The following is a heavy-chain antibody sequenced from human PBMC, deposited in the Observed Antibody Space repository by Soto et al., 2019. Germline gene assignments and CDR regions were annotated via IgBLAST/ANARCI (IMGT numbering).Heavy chain of an antibody. Sequence: VYLVESGGGLVEPGGSLRLSCEASGFMFRSYWMSWVRQAPGEGLEWVANIKQDGSEIHYLESVEGRFTIFRDNARRSLFLQMNSLRAEDTAVYFCASYCGSYFPVGHDRWGQGTLVVVSS. D-gene: IGHD3-10*01. CDR2: IKQDGSEI. V-gene: IGHV3-7*01. CDR3: ASYCGSYFPVGHDR. J-gene: IGHJ5*02. CDR1: GFMFRSYW.